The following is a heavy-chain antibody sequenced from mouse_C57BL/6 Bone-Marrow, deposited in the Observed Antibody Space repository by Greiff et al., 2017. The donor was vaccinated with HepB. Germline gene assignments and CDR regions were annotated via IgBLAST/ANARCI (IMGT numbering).Heavy chain of an antibody. CDR2: IDPENGDT. D-gene: IGHD2-4*01. CDR1: GYTFTSYW. V-gene: IGHV14-4*01. Sequence: EVQLQQPGAELVKPGASVKMSCKASGYTFTSYWITWVKQRPEQGLEWIGWIDPENGDTEYASKFQGKATITADTSSNTAYLQLSSLTSEDTAVYYCTTLYDSLDYWGQGTTLTVSS. J-gene: IGHJ2*01. CDR3: TTLYDSLDY.